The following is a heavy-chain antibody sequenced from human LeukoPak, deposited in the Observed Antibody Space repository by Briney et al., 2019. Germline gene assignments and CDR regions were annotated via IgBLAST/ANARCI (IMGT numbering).Heavy chain of an antibody. CDR3: ARGGMNYDILTGYYGVVDYFDY. V-gene: IGHV3-21*01. CDR1: GFTFSSYS. Sequence: PGGSLRLSCAASGFTFSSYSMNWVRQAPGKGLEWVSSISSSSSYVYYADSVKGRFTISRDNAKNSLYLQMNSLRAEDTAVYYCARGGMNYDILTGYYGVVDYFDYWGQGTLVTVSS. D-gene: IGHD3-9*01. J-gene: IGHJ4*02. CDR2: ISSSSSYV.